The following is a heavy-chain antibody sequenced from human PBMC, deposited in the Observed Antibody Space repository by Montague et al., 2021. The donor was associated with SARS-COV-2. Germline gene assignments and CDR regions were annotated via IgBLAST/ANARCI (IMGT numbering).Heavy chain of an antibody. CDR1: GESIDRDTYY. V-gene: IGHV4-39*02. CDR2: LSSSGST. J-gene: IGHJ4*02. Sequence: SETLSLTCIVSGESIDRDTYYWGWIRQSPGKGLEWIGSLSSSGSTYYNPSLRSRVTISMDTSKNNFSLKVNSVTDTDTAVYFCARPGSVSGWFYFDDWGQGTLVSVSS. D-gene: IGHD6-19*01. CDR3: ARPGSVSGWFYFDD.